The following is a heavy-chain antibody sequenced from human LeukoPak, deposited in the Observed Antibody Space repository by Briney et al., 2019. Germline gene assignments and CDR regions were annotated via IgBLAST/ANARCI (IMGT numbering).Heavy chain of an antibody. CDR3: ARDRAGYSLRPDAFDI. CDR2: ISAYNGNT. CDR1: GYTFTIYG. Sequence: ASVKVSCKASGYTFTIYGITWVRQAPGQELEWMGWISAYNGNTNYAQKLQGRVTMTTDTSTSTAYMELRSLRSDDTAVYYCARDRAGYSLRPDAFDIWGQGTMVTVSS. V-gene: IGHV1-18*01. J-gene: IGHJ3*02. D-gene: IGHD5-18*01.